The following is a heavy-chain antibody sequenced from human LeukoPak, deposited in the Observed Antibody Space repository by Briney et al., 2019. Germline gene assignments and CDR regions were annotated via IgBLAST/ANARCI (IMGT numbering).Heavy chain of an antibody. V-gene: IGHV3-48*04. CDR1: GFTFSSYS. D-gene: IGHD1-14*01. Sequence: PGGSLRLSCAASGFTFSSYSMNWVRQAPGEGLEWVSYISSSSSTIYYADSVKGRFTISRDNAKNSLYLQMNSLRAEDTAVYYCARDRQGPDDYWGQGTLVTVSS. J-gene: IGHJ4*02. CDR2: ISSSSSTI. CDR3: ARDRQGPDDY.